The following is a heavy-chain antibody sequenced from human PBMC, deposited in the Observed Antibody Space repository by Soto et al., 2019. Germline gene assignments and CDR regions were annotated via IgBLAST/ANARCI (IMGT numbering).Heavy chain of an antibody. D-gene: IGHD6-13*01. V-gene: IGHV4-31*03. Sequence: SDTLSLTCTVSGGSISSGGYYWSWIRQHPGKGLEWIGYIYYSGSTYYNPSLKSRVTISVDTSKNQFSLKLSSVTAADTAVYYSARSFGVAAAGPFDYWGQGTLVNVSS. CDR3: ARSFGVAAAGPFDY. J-gene: IGHJ4*02. CDR2: IYYSGST. CDR1: GGSISSGGYY.